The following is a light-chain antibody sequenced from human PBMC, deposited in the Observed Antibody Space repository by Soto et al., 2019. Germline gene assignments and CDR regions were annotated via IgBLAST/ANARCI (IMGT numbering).Light chain of an antibody. Sequence: QSVLTQPASVSGSPGQSITISCTGTSSDVGGYNYVSWYQQHPGKAPKFMIYDVSNRPSGVSNRFSGSKSGNTASLTISGLQAEDEADYYCSSYTTSNTRQIVFGTGTK. CDR2: DVS. CDR3: SSYTTSNTRQIV. V-gene: IGLV2-14*01. CDR1: SSDVGGYNY. J-gene: IGLJ1*01.